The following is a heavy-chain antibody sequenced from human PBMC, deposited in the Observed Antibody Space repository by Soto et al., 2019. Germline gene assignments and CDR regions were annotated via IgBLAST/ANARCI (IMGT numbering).Heavy chain of an antibody. V-gene: IGHV1-46*01. CDR1: GYTFTSYY. J-gene: IGHJ3*02. Sequence: QVQLVQSGAEVKKPGASVKVSCKASGYTFTSYYMYWVRQAPGQGLEWMGIIHPSGGSTSDAQKLQGRVTMTRHTSTSTVDMELTSLRSEDTAVYYCARVEMAAIKGNAFDIWGQGTMGTVSS. D-gene: IGHD5-12*01. CDR2: IHPSGGST. CDR3: ARVEMAAIKGNAFDI.